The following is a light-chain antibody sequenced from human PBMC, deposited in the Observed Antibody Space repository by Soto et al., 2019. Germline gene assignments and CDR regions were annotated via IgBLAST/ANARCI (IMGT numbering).Light chain of an antibody. CDR1: QSLSSSY. CDR3: QQYRSSSPALT. V-gene: IGKV3-20*01. J-gene: IGKJ4*01. Sequence: EIVQTQFAGILSLYPGERATLSCRASQSLSSSYLAWYQQKPGLAPRLLIYGASSRATGIPDRFSGSGSGTDFTLTISRLEPEDFAVYYWQQYRSSSPALTFGGGTKVDIK. CDR2: GAS.